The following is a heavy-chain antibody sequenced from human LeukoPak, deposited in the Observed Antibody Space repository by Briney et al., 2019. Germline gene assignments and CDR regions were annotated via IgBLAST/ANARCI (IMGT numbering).Heavy chain of an antibody. J-gene: IGHJ5*02. CDR3: ARAPHHYSTYPYNWFDP. CDR2: INPNSGGT. D-gene: IGHD4-11*01. V-gene: IGHV1-2*02. Sequence: ASVKVSCNTSGYTFTDYYMHWVRQAPGQGVEWMGWINPNSGGTNYAQKFQGRVTMTRDTPINTAYMELSSLRSDDTAVYYCARAPHHYSTYPYNWFDPWGQGTLVTVSS. CDR1: GYTFTDYY.